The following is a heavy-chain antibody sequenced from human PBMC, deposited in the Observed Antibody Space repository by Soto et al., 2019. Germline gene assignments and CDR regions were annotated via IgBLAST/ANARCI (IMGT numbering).Heavy chain of an antibody. CDR2: IYTSGST. CDR1: GGSISSYY. V-gene: IGHV4-4*07. D-gene: IGHD1-20*01. J-gene: IGHJ5*02. CDR3: ARGRRYNWNLGWFDP. Sequence: SETLSLTCTVSGGSISSYYWSWIRQPAGKGLEWIGRIYTSGSTNYNPSLKSRVTMSVDTSKNQFSLKLSSVTAADTAVYYCARGRRYNWNLGWFDPWGQGTLVTVSS.